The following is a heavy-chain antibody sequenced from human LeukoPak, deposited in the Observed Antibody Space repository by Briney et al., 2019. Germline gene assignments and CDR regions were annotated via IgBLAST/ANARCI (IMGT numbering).Heavy chain of an antibody. Sequence: GGSLRLSCAASGFTFSSYAMSWVRQAPGKGLEWVSAISGSGGSTYYADSVKGRFTISRDNSKNTLYLQMNSLRAEDTAVYYCARHKSGYEHAFDIWGQGTMVTDSS. V-gene: IGHV3-23*01. CDR1: GFTFSSYA. D-gene: IGHD5-12*01. CDR2: ISGSGGST. J-gene: IGHJ3*02. CDR3: ARHKSGYEHAFDI.